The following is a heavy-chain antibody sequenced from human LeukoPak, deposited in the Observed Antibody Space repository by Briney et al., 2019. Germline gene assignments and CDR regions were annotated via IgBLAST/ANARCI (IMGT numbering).Heavy chain of an antibody. Sequence: ASVKVSCKASGYTFTNYYIHWVRQAPGQGLEWMGIINPSGGSTRYAQKFQGRVTMTRDTSTSTIYMELSSLRSEDTAVYYCARVGSGWSEYFEHWGQGTLVTVSS. V-gene: IGHV1-46*01. CDR1: GYTFTNYY. J-gene: IGHJ1*01. CDR2: INPSGGST. D-gene: IGHD6-19*01. CDR3: ARVGSGWSEYFEH.